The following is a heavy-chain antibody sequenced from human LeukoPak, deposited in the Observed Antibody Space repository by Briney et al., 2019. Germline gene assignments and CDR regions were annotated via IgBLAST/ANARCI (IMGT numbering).Heavy chain of an antibody. J-gene: IGHJ4*02. V-gene: IGHV4-39*07. Sequence: SETLSLTCTVSGGSISSSSYYWGWIRQPPGKGLEWIGSIYYSGSTYYNPSLKSRVTISVDTSKNQFSLKLSSVTAADTAVYYCARGPLGDSSGFSGDYWGQGTLVTVSS. CDR2: IYYSGST. D-gene: IGHD3-22*01. CDR3: ARGPLGDSSGFSGDY. CDR1: GGSISSSSYY.